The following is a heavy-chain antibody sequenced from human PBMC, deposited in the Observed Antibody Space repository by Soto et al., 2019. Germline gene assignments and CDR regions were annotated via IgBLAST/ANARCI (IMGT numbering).Heavy chain of an antibody. J-gene: IGHJ4*02. Sequence: QVQLQESGPGLVKPSETLSLTCSVSGVSISSYYWSWIRQPPGKGLEWIAYMDYSGNTYYNPSLKSRVTMSGDTSKNPLSLRLSSVTAADRAVYYCATHYSDWAFDNWGQGTLVTVSS. D-gene: IGHD1-26*01. CDR2: MDYSGNT. CDR1: GVSISSYY. CDR3: ATHYSDWAFDN. V-gene: IGHV4-59*08.